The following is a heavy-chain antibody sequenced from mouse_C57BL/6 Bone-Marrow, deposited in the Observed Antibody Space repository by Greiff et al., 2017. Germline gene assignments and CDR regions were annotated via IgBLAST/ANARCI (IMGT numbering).Heavy chain of an antibody. CDR2: INPSSGYT. D-gene: IGHD1-1*01. J-gene: IGHJ4*01. V-gene: IGHV1-4*01. CDR3: ARVYGSSLTGTSYAMDY. CDR1: GYTFTSYT. Sequence: QVQLKESGAELARPGASVKMSCKASGYTFTSYTMHWVKQRPGQGLEWIGYINPSSGYTKYNQKFKDKATLTADKSSSTAYMQLSSLTSEDSAVYYCARVYGSSLTGTSYAMDYWGQGTSVTVSS.